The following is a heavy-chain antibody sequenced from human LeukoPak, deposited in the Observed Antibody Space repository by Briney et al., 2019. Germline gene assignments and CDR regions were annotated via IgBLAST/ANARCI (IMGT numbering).Heavy chain of an antibody. J-gene: IGHJ4*02. CDR3: ARVTWDSSSSRYYFDY. D-gene: IGHD6-6*01. Sequence: VSVKVSCKASGYTFTDDYMHWVRQAPGQGLEWMGRINPNSGGTNYAQNLQGRVTMTRDTSISTAYMELSRLRSDDTAVYYCARVTWDSSSSRYYFDYWGQGTLVTVSS. CDR2: INPNSGGT. CDR1: GYTFTDDY. V-gene: IGHV1-2*06.